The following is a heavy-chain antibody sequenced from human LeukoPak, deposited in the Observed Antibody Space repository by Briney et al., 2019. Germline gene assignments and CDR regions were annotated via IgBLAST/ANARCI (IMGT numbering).Heavy chain of an antibody. CDR3: AKTRPLDSSSWSHGDY. Sequence: GGSLRLSCVASGFSFSSYATHWVRQAPGKGLEWVAAIWFDGSKTYYEDSVKGRFTISRDNSKNTLYLQMNSLRAEDTAVYYCAKTRPLDSSSWSHGDYWGQGTLVTVSS. CDR1: GFSFSSYA. V-gene: IGHV3-33*06. CDR2: IWFDGSKT. J-gene: IGHJ4*02. D-gene: IGHD6-13*01.